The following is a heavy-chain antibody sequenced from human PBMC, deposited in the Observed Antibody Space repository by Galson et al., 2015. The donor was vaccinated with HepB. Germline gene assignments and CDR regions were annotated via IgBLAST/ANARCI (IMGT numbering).Heavy chain of an antibody. CDR2: ISSSSSYI. V-gene: IGHV3-21*06. J-gene: IGHJ4*02. CDR3: AREWEVVGATSFDY. Sequence: SLRLSCAASGFTLISYTTNWVRQAPGKGLEWVSSISSSSSYIYYADSVKGRFTISRDNAKNSLYLQMNSLRAEDTAVYYCAREWEVVGATSFDYWGQGTLVTVSS. CDR1: GFTLISYT. D-gene: IGHD1-26*01.